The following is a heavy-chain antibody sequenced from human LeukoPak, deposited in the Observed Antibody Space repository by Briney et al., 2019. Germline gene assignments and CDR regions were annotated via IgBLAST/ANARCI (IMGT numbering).Heavy chain of an antibody. Sequence: PGGSLRLSCVASGFSFSSYAMSWVRQAPGKGLEWVSTISKSGGTTFYADSVKGRFTISRDDSKNTLYLQMNSQRVEDTAVYYCARGASTPDYWGQGTLVTVSS. CDR1: GFSFSSYA. CDR2: ISKSGGTT. V-gene: IGHV3-23*01. CDR3: ARGASTPDY. J-gene: IGHJ4*02. D-gene: IGHD2-15*01.